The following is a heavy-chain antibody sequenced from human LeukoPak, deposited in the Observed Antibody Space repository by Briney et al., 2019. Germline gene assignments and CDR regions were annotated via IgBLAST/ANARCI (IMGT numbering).Heavy chain of an antibody. J-gene: IGHJ4*02. Sequence: GESLKISCKVSGYDFTTYWIGWVRQKPGKGLEWMGIIFPADSDTAYSPSFQGQVTISADKSISTAYLQWGSLKASDTAIYYCARRYYINGVCLGRVGSFDYWGQGTLVTVSS. CDR2: IFPADSDT. CDR3: ARRYYINGVCLGRVGSFDY. D-gene: IGHD2-8*01. CDR1: GYDFTTYW. V-gene: IGHV5-51*01.